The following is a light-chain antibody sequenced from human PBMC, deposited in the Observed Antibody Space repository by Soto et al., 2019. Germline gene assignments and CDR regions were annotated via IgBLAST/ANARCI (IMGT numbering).Light chain of an antibody. J-gene: IGKJ5*01. CDR3: QQLNAYPLT. Sequence: DIQMTQSPSSLSASIGDRVTITCRASQSISIYLNWYQQKPGKAPRLLIYGASTLQSGVPARFSGSGSGTDFTLTISNLQPEDFATYYCQQLNAYPLTFGQGTRLEI. CDR2: GAS. V-gene: IGKV1-9*01. CDR1: QSISIY.